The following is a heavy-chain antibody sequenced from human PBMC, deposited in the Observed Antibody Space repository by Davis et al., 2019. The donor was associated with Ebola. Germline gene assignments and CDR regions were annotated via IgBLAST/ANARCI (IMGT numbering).Heavy chain of an antibody. CDR2: IVSKTIGGTT. D-gene: IGHD6-19*01. V-gene: IGHV3-15*04. CDR3: SGSGRWMAV. J-gene: IGHJ6*04. CDR1: GFTFSNAW. Sequence: PGGSLRLSCAASGFTFSNAWMSWVRQAPGKGLEWVGRIVSKTIGGTTDYAAPVKGRFTISRDDSKNMLYLQMNSLQTEDTGVYYCSGSGRWMAVWGKGTTVTVSS.